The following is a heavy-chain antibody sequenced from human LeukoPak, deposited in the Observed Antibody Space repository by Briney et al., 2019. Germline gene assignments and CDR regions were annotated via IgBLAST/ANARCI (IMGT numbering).Heavy chain of an antibody. CDR2: ISPNSGGT. CDR3: ARVNSGYDLRY. D-gene: IGHD5-12*01. CDR1: GYTFTSYY. Sequence: ASVKVSCKASGYTFTSYYMHWVRQAPGQGLEWMGWISPNSGGTNYAQKFQGRVTMTRDTSISTAYMELSRLRSDDTAVYYCARVNSGYDLRYGGQGTLVTVSS. J-gene: IGHJ4*02. V-gene: IGHV1-2*02.